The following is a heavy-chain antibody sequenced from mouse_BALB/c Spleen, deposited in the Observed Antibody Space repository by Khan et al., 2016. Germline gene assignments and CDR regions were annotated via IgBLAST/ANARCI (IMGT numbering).Heavy chain of an antibody. CDR2: IDPENGDT. CDR3: NVRFAY. V-gene: IGHV14-4*02. Sequence: VQLQQSGAELVRSGASVKLSCTASGFNIKDYYMHWVKQRPEQGLEWIGWIDPENGDTEYAPKFQGKATMNADTSSNTAYLQISSLTAEDTAVYYCNVRFAYWGQGTLVTVSA. J-gene: IGHJ3*01. CDR1: GFNIKDYY.